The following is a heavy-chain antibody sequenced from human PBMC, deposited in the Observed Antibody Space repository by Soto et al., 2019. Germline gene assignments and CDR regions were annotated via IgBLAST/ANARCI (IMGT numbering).Heavy chain of an antibody. CDR2: IMPTSGRP. J-gene: IGHJ2*01. D-gene: IGHD1-20*01. CDR3: ARTTITGPSPPRGFFDL. V-gene: IGHV1-69*01. Sequence: QVQLVQSGAEVKKPGSSVTVSCKASGGTFSKSGISWVRQAPGQGLECMGVIMPTSGRPDYAQKFQGRVIITADESTSTAYMELSGLTSEDTAVYYCARTTITGPSPPRGFFDLWGRGTLVTVSS. CDR1: GGTFSKSG.